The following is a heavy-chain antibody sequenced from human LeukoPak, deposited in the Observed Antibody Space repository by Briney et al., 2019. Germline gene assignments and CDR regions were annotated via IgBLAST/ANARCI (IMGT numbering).Heavy chain of an antibody. CDR2: SYTSGST. CDR1: GGSHSSYY. D-gene: IGHD3-3*01. J-gene: IGHJ3*02. Sequence: SETLSLTCTVSGGSHSSYYWSLIRQPAGKGLEWIGRSYTSGSTNYNPSLKSRVTMSVDTSKNQFSLKLSSVTAADTAVYYCARDRDDFWSGYFLGAFDIWGQGTMVTVSS. V-gene: IGHV4-4*07. CDR3: ARDRDDFWSGYFLGAFDI.